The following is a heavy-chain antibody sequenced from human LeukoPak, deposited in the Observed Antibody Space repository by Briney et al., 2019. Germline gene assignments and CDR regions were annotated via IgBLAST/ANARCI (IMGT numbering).Heavy chain of an antibody. J-gene: IGHJ4*02. CDR3: ASQTIDASIGGVPDYFDS. CDR2: VPNSGST. D-gene: IGHD3-16*01. V-gene: IGHV4-39*07. Sequence: SETLSLTCTVSGVSISSGHYFWAWIRQPPGRRLECIASVPNSGSTYYDPSFNVRVNLSVDTSKDEFSLRLYSVTAGDTAVYYCASQTIDASIGGVPDYFDSWGQGTPVTVSS. CDR1: GVSISSGHYF.